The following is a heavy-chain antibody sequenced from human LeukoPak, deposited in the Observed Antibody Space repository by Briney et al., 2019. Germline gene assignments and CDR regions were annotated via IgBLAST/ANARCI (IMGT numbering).Heavy chain of an antibody. CDR1: GGSISSYY. Sequence: SETLSLTCTVSGGSISSYYWSWIRQPPGKGLEWIGYIYTSGSTNYNPSLKSRVTISVDTSKNQFSLKLSSVTAADTAVYYCARQSGDFWSGYYLDYWGQGTLVNVSS. CDR3: ARQSGDFWSGYYLDY. D-gene: IGHD3-3*01. J-gene: IGHJ4*02. CDR2: IYTSGST. V-gene: IGHV4-4*09.